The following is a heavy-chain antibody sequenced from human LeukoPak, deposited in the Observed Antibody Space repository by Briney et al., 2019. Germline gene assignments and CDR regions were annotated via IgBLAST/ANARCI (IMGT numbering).Heavy chain of an antibody. Sequence: PGGSLRLSCAASGFNFSSYEMNWVRQAPGKGLEWVSYISSSGSTIYYADSVKGRFTISRDNAKNSLYLQMNSLRAEDTAVYYCAREGIAAASKGGFDYWGQGTLVTVSS. CDR2: ISSSGSTI. J-gene: IGHJ4*02. D-gene: IGHD6-13*01. CDR3: AREGIAAASKGGFDY. CDR1: GFNFSSYE. V-gene: IGHV3-48*03.